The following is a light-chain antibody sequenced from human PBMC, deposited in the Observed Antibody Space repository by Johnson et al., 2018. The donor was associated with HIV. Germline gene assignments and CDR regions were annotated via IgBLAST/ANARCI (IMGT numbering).Light chain of an antibody. J-gene: IGLJ1*01. CDR1: SSNIGNNY. Sequence: QSVLTQPPSVSAAPGQKVTISCSGSSSNIGNNYVSWYQQLPGTAPKLLIYENNKRPSGIPDRFSGSKSGTSATLGITGLQTGDEADYYCGTWDSRLSAGHVVGTGTKVSVL. V-gene: IGLV1-51*02. CDR2: ENN. CDR3: GTWDSRLSAGHV.